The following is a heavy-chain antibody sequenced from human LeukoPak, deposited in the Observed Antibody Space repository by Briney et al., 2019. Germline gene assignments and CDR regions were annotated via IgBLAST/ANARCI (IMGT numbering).Heavy chain of an antibody. V-gene: IGHV1-3*03. D-gene: IGHD3-9*01. CDR3: ARQGYTNNLGGYFGDKDDCFDL. CDR1: GYTFTSYA. J-gene: IGHJ3*01. CDR2: INAGNGNT. Sequence: ASVKVSCKASGYTFTSYAMHWVRQAPGQRLEWMGWINAGNGNTKYSQEFQGRVTITADESARTAYMELSSLRFEDTAVYYCARQGYTNNLGGYFGDKDDCFDLWGQGTMVTVSS.